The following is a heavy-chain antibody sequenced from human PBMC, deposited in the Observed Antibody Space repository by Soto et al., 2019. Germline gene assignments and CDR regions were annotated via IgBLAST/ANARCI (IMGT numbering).Heavy chain of an antibody. Sequence: GGSLRLSCAASGFTFSSYSMNWVRQAPGKGLEWVSSISSSSSYIYYADSVKGRFTIPRDNAKNSLYLQMNGLRAEDTAVYYCARDYYDSSGYFLLFDYWGQGTLVTVS. CDR1: GFTFSSYS. CDR3: ARDYYDSSGYFLLFDY. CDR2: ISSSSSYI. V-gene: IGHV3-21*01. J-gene: IGHJ4*02. D-gene: IGHD3-22*01.